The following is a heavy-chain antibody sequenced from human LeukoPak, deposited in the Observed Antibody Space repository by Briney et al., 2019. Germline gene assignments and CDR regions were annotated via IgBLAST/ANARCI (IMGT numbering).Heavy chain of an antibody. V-gene: IGHV3-30*02. J-gene: IGHJ4*02. CDR1: GFTFSSYG. Sequence: PGGSLRLSCVASGFTFSSYGMHWVRRAPDKGLEWVAFIRSDGSNQDHADSVKGQFAISRDNSKNTLYLQMNSLRAEDTGVYYCAKLKDSRGYQPVGYWGQGTLVTVSS. D-gene: IGHD3-22*01. CDR2: IRSDGSNQ. CDR3: AKLKDSRGYQPVGY.